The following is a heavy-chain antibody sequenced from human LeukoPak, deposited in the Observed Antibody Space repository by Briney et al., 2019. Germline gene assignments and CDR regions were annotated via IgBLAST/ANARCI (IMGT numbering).Heavy chain of an antibody. CDR2: INPNSGGT. CDR3: ARGVEMATIRPLGYYYMDV. CDR1: GYTFTGYY. J-gene: IGHJ6*03. Sequence: ASVKVSCKASGYTFTGYYMHWVRQAPGQGLEWMGWINPNSGGTNYAQKFQGRVTMTRDTSISTAYMELSRLRSDDTAVYYCARGVEMATIRPLGYYYMDVWGKGTTVTISS. D-gene: IGHD5-24*01. V-gene: IGHV1-2*02.